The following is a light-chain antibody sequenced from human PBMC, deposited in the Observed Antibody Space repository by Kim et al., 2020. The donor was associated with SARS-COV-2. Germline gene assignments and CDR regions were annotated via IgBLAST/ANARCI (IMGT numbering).Light chain of an antibody. Sequence: SSELTQDPAVSVVLGQTVRITCQGDSLRRYYASWYQQKPGQAPVLVIYGKNNRPSGIPDRFSGSSSGNTASLTITGAQAEDEADYYCNSRDSSGNHYVFG. CDR2: GKN. J-gene: IGLJ1*01. CDR1: SLRRYY. CDR3: NSRDSSGNHYV. V-gene: IGLV3-19*01.